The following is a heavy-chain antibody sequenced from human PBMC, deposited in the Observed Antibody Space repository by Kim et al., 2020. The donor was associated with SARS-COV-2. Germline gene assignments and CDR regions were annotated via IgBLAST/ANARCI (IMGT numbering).Heavy chain of an antibody. V-gene: IGHV3-33*01. CDR1: GFVFSSYC. D-gene: IGHD4-17*01. CDR3: AREDYGGNPDYFYGMDV. CDR2: IWYDGSGK. Sequence: GGSLRLSCAASGFVFSSYCMHWVRQAPGKGLEWVAVIWYDGSGKYYSDSVKGRFTISRDNSKNTLFLQMNSLRAEDTAVYYCAREDYGGNPDYFYGMDVWGQGTTVTVSS. J-gene: IGHJ6*02.